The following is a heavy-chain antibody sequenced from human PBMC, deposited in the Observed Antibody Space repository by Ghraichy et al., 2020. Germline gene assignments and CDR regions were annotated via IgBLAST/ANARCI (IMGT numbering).Heavy chain of an antibody. V-gene: IGHV4-34*01. J-gene: IGHJ5*02. Sequence: SETLSLTCAVYGGSFSGYYWSWIRQPPGKGLEWIGEINHSGSTNYNPSLKSRVTISVDTSKNQFSLKLSSVTAADTAVYYCASHPVMNYYGSGSYPGWGWFDPWGQGTLVTVSS. CDR3: ASHPVMNYYGSGSYPGWGWFDP. CDR2: INHSGST. D-gene: IGHD3-10*01. CDR1: GGSFSGYY.